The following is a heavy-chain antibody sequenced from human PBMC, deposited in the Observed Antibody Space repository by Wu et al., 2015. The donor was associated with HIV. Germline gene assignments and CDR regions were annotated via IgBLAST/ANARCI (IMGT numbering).Heavy chain of an antibody. D-gene: IGHD5-24*01. Sequence: VQLVQSGGEVKKPGASVKVACKSSGYIFSDFGIHWVRQTPREGLEWMGWISAQNGNTKYAQKFQGRVTMTTETSSSTAYMELRSLRSDDTAVYYCARESDVGGRSPRRDGYNFGYWGQGTLVTVSS. J-gene: IGHJ4*02. CDR2: ISAQNGNT. CDR3: ARESDVGGRSPRRDGYNFGY. V-gene: IGHV1-18*01. CDR1: GYIFSDFG.